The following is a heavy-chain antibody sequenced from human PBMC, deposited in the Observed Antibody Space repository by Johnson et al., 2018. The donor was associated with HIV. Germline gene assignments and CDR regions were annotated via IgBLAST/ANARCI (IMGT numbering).Heavy chain of an antibody. J-gene: IGHJ3*02. CDR2: ISYDGSNK. CDR1: GFTFSSYA. V-gene: IGHV3-30*04. Sequence: QEQLVESGGGVVQPGRSLRLSCAASGFTFSSYAMHWVRQAPGKGLEWVAVISYDGSNKYYADSVKGRFTISRDNSKNTLYLQMNSLRAEDTAVYYCSRNYYDSSDAFDIWGQGTMVTVSS. CDR3: SRNYYDSSDAFDI. D-gene: IGHD3-22*01.